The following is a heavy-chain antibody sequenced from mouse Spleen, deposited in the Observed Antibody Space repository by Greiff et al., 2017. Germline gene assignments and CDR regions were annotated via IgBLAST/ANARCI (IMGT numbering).Heavy chain of an antibody. J-gene: IGHJ1*01. V-gene: IGHV1S29*02. CDR2: IYPYNGGT. D-gene: IGHD1-1*01. Sequence: EVQLQQSGPELVKPGASVKISCKASGYTFTDYNMHWVKQSHGKSLEWIGYIYPYNGGTGYNQKFKSKATLTVDNSSSTAYMELRSLTSEDSAVYYCARSDYYGSSYWYFDVWGAGTTVTVSS. CDR3: ARSDYYGSSYWYFDV. CDR1: GYTFTDYN.